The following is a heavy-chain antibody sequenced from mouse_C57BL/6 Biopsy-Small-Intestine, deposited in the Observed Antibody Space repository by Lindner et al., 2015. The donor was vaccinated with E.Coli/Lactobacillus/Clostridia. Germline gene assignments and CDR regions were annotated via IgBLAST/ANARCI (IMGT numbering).Heavy chain of an antibody. CDR1: GYSFTSYY. CDR3: ARPLITTGYYAMDY. J-gene: IGHJ4*01. Sequence: VQLQESGPELVKPGASVKMSCKASGYSFTSYYIHWVKQRPGQGLEWIGWIYPGSGNTKYNEKFKGKATLTADTSSSTAYMQLSSLTSEDSAVYYCARPLITTGYYAMDYWGQGTSVTVSS. CDR2: IYPGSGNT. V-gene: IGHV1-66*01. D-gene: IGHD1-1*01.